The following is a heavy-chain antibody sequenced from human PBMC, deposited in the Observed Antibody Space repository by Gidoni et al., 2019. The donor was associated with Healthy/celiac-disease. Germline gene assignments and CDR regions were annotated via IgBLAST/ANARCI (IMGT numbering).Heavy chain of an antibody. CDR3: ARDMVVVPAASAFDI. J-gene: IGHJ3*02. D-gene: IGHD2-2*01. V-gene: IGHV1-2*06. Sequence: QVQLAQSGAEEHTPGASVKVSCKASGSTFTGYYMHWVRQAPGQGLEWMGRINPNSGGTNYAQKFQGRVTMTRDTSISTAYMELSRLRSDDTAVYYCARDMVVVPAASAFDIWGQVTMVTVSS. CDR2: INPNSGGT. CDR1: GSTFTGYY.